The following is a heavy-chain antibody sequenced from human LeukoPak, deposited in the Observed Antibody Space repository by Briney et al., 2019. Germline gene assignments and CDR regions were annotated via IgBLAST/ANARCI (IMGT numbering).Heavy chain of an antibody. CDR2: ISYDGSNK. D-gene: IGHD3-10*01. V-gene: IGHV3-30*04. J-gene: IGHJ6*03. Sequence: GGSLRLSCAASGFTFSSYAMHWVRQAPGKGLEWVAVISYDGSNKYYADSVKGRFTISRDNSKNTLYLQMNSFRAEDTAVYYCAKNYFGPDYYMDVWGKGTTVTVSS. CDR3: AKNYFGPDYYMDV. CDR1: GFTFSSYA.